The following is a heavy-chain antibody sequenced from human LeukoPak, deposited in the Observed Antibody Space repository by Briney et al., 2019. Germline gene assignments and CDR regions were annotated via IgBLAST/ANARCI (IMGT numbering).Heavy chain of an antibody. V-gene: IGHV1-2*02. Sequence: ASVKVSCKASGYTFTGYYMHWVRQAPGQGLEWMGWINPNSGGTNYAQKFQGRITMTRDTSISTAYMELSRLRSDDTAVYYCARTSRGELGVSDYWGQGTLVTVSS. D-gene: IGHD1-26*01. CDR2: INPNSGGT. J-gene: IGHJ4*02. CDR3: ARTSRGELGVSDY. CDR1: GYTFTGYY.